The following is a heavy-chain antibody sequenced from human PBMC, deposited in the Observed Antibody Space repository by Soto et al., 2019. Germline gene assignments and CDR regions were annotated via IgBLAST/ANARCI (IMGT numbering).Heavy chain of an antibody. D-gene: IGHD3-9*01. CDR3: ARTKDDILTGPAYYFDY. CDR1: GFTFSDYY. Sequence: PGGSLRLSCAASGFTFSDYYMSWIRQAPGKGLEWVSYISSSSSYTNYADSVKGRFTISRDNAKNSLYLQMNSLRAEDTAVYYCARTKDDILTGPAYYFDYWGQGTLVTVSS. CDR2: ISSSSSYT. J-gene: IGHJ4*02. V-gene: IGHV3-11*03.